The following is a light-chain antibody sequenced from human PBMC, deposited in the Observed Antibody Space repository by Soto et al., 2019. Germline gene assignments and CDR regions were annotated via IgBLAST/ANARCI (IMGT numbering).Light chain of an antibody. CDR2: EVS. Sequence: QSALTQPASVSGSPGQSITISCTGTSSDVGGYNYVSWYQQHPGKAPKLMIYEVSDRPSGISNRFSGSKSGNTASLTISGLHAEDEADYYCSSYSGSSTLVVFGGGTKVTVL. V-gene: IGLV2-14*01. J-gene: IGLJ2*01. CDR1: SSDVGGYNY. CDR3: SSYSGSSTLVV.